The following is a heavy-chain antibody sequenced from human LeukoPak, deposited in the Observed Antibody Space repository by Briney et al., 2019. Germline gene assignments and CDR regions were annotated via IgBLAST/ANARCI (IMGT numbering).Heavy chain of an antibody. CDR3: ARDLRGNRDH. Sequence: PGGSLRLSCAASGFTFSSCAMHWVRQAPGKGLEWVAVISFDGSNKYYADSVKGRFTISRDNAKNTLYLQMNSLRAEDTAVYFCARDLRGNRDHWGQGTLVTVSS. CDR1: GFTFSSCA. CDR2: ISFDGSNK. D-gene: IGHD4-23*01. J-gene: IGHJ4*02. V-gene: IGHV3-30-3*01.